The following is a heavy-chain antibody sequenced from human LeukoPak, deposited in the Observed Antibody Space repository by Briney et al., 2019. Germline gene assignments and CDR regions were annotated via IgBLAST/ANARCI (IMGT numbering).Heavy chain of an antibody. V-gene: IGHV4-39*07. CDR1: GGSISSSTYY. J-gene: IGHJ4*02. Sequence: SETLSLTCTVSGGSISSSTYYWGWIRQPPGKGLEWIGSIYTSGITNYNPSLKSRVTMSVDTSKNQFSLKLSSVTAADTAVYYCARDVHYDSSGYYRDYWGQGTLVTVSS. CDR2: IYTSGIT. CDR3: ARDVHYDSSGYYRDY. D-gene: IGHD3-22*01.